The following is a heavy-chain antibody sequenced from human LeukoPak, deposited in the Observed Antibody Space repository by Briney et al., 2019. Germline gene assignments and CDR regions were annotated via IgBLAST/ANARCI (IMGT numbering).Heavy chain of an antibody. V-gene: IGHV1-69*05. J-gene: IGHJ4*02. CDR2: IIPIFGTA. CDR1: GGAFSSYA. D-gene: IGHD2-15*01. Sequence: SVKVSCKASGGAFSSYAISWVRQAPGQGLEWMGGIIPIFGTANYAQKFQGRVTITTDESTSTAYMDLSSLRSEDTAVYYCARGTYCSGGSCYYTFDYWGQGTLVTVSS. CDR3: ARGTYCSGGSCYYTFDY.